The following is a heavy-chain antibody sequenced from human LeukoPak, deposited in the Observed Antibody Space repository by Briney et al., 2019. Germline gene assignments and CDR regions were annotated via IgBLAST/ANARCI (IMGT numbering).Heavy chain of an antibody. Sequence: SQTLSLTCTVSGGSISSGGYYWSWIRQHPGKGLEWIGYIYYSGSTYYNPSLKSRVTISVDTSKNQFSLKLSSVTAADTAVYYCATSRPHYGSSGYWFDYWGQGTLVTVSS. D-gene: IGHD3-22*01. V-gene: IGHV4-31*03. CDR1: GGSISSGGYY. J-gene: IGHJ4*02. CDR3: ATSRPHYGSSGYWFDY. CDR2: IYYSGST.